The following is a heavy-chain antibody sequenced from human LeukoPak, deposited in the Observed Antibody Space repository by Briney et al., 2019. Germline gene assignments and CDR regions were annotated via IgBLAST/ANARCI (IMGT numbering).Heavy chain of an antibody. J-gene: IGHJ4*02. CDR1: GFTFSSYG. CDR3: AKGPGYYPTYVDY. Sequence: QPGGSLRLSCAASGFTFSSYGMHWVHQAPGKGLEWVAFRRYDGSNKFYADSVKGRFTISRDNSKNTLYLQMNSLRVEDTAVYYCAKGPGYYPTYVDYWGQGTLVTVSS. CDR2: RRYDGSNK. V-gene: IGHV3-30*02. D-gene: IGHD3-22*01.